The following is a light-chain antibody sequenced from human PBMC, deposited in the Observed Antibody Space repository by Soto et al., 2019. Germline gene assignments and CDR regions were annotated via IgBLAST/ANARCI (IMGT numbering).Light chain of an antibody. CDR2: DDA. Sequence: SYELTQPPSVSVAPGQTARITCGGINIGSKSVHWYRQKPGQAPVLDVYDDADRPSGIPERFSGSNSGNTAALTISRVEAGDEADYFCQVWDVSSVHFVFGTGTKLTVL. CDR3: QVWDVSSVHFV. V-gene: IGLV3-21*02. CDR1: NIGSKS. J-gene: IGLJ1*01.